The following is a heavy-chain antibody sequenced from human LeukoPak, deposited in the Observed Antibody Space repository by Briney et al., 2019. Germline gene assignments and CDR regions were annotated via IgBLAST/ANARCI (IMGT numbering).Heavy chain of an antibody. CDR2: ISYDGSNK. CDR3: ARSRSWLYNLFDY. V-gene: IGHV3-30*04. D-gene: IGHD1-14*01. CDR1: GFTFSSYA. Sequence: PGGSLRLSCAASGFTFSSYAMHWVRQAPGKGLEWVAVISYDGSNKYYADSVKGRFTISRDNSKNTLYLQMNSLRAEDTAVYYCARSRSWLYNLFDYWGQGTLVTVSS. J-gene: IGHJ4*02.